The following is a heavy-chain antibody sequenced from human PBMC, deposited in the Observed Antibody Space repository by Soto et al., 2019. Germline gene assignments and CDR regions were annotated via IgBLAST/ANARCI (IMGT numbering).Heavy chain of an antibody. J-gene: IGHJ4*02. CDR2: INAGNGNT. Sequence: QVQLVQSGAEVKKPGASVKVSCKASGYTFTRFNMHWVRQAPGQRLEWMGWINAGNGNTRYSQKFQGRVTFTRDTSADTGDMEVSSLISEDTAVYYCGRPKDHDACLDSWGQGTLVTVSS. V-gene: IGHV1-3*01. D-gene: IGHD2-2*01. CDR3: GRPKDHDACLDS. CDR1: GYTFTRFN.